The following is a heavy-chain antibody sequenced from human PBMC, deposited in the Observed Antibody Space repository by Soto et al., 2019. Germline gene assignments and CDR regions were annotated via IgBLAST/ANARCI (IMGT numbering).Heavy chain of an antibody. V-gene: IGHV4-34*01. Sequence: SETLSLTCAVYGGSFSGHSWAWIRQSPGKGLEWIGDINHSGRVNYSPSLKSRVTISLDTSKNQFSLTLSAVTAADTAMYYCSTRAYDTNGYYRFDPWGQGTLVTVSS. CDR2: INHSGRV. D-gene: IGHD3-22*01. CDR3: STRAYDTNGYYRFDP. CDR1: GGSFSGHS. J-gene: IGHJ5*01.